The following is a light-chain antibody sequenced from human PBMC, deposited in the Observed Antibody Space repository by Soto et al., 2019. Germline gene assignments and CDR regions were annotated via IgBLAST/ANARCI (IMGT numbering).Light chain of an antibody. CDR1: QPIARNF. Sequence: PGERATLSCRASQPIARNFLAWYQQKPGQAPRLLIYGVFSRATGVPDRFRGSGSGTDFSLTISGLEPEDLAVYYCHQYATSPQTFGQGTKVEIK. J-gene: IGKJ1*01. V-gene: IGKV3-20*01. CDR3: HQYATSPQT. CDR2: GVF.